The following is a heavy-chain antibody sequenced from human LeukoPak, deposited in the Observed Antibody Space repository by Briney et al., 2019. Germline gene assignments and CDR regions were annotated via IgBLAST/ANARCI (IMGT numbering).Heavy chain of an antibody. CDR2: IAYDGSRA. J-gene: IGHJ4*02. V-gene: IGHV3-33*08. Sequence: PEGSLRLSCAASGFSGFTFSSYSMHWFRQTPGKGLEWVAVIAYDGSRAFYADSVKGRFTISRDNSKNTMSVQMDDLRAEDTAVYYCTRYNNDHFDYWGQGTLVTVSS. CDR3: TRYNNDHFDY. CDR1: GFSGFTFSSYS. D-gene: IGHD1-14*01.